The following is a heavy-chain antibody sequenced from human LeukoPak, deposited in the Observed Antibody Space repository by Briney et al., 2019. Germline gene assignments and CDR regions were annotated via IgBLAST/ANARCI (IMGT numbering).Heavy chain of an antibody. V-gene: IGHV3-33*01. D-gene: IGHD3-22*01. CDR1: GFTFNSYA. Sequence: PARSLRLSCAPSGFTFNSYAMHWVRQAPGKGLEWVAFIWYGGSNKYYADSVKGRFTFSRDNSNNTVYLQMDSLRAEDTAVYYWGRDERGYYDRSGYFGAIDYWGQGTLVTVSS. CDR3: GRDERGYYDRSGYFGAIDY. CDR2: IWYGGSNK. J-gene: IGHJ4*02.